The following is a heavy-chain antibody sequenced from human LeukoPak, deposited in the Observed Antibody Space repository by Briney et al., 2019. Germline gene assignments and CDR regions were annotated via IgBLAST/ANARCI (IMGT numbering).Heavy chain of an antibody. V-gene: IGHV3-30*02. CDR1: GFTFSNYD. CDR2: IQYDGSNK. CDR3: AKVSGVGSSWSPFDY. Sequence: PGGSLRLSCTASGFTFSNYDIHWVRQAPGKGLVWVAFIQYDGSNKYYADSVKGRFTISRDNSKNTLYLLMNSLRAEDTAVYYCAKVSGVGSSWSPFDYWGQGTLVTVSS. D-gene: IGHD6-13*01. J-gene: IGHJ4*02.